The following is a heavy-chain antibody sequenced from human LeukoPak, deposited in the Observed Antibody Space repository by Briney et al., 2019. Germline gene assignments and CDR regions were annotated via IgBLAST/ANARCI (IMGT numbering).Heavy chain of an antibody. CDR1: GFTFSSYN. D-gene: IGHD1-26*01. V-gene: IGHV3-21*04. Sequence: GGSLRLSCAASGFTFSSYNMNWVRQAPGKGLEWVSSISSSSSYIYYADSVKGRFTISRDNAKNSLYLQMNSLRAEDTAVYYCARGGSYLSAFDIWGQGTMVTVSS. CDR3: ARGGSYLSAFDI. CDR2: ISSSSSYI. J-gene: IGHJ3*02.